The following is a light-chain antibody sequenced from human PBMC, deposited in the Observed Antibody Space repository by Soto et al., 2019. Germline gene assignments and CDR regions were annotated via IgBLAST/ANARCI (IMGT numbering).Light chain of an antibody. CDR2: GAS. V-gene: IGKV3-15*01. Sequence: EVVLTQSPATLSVSPGDRATLSCRASQSVSRNLAWYQQKPGQAPRLLIYGASTRATGVPARFSGSGSATEFTLSISSLQSEDVAVYYCQQYGDWPPATFGQGNKLEI. CDR1: QSVSRN. CDR3: QQYGDWPPAT. J-gene: IGKJ2*01.